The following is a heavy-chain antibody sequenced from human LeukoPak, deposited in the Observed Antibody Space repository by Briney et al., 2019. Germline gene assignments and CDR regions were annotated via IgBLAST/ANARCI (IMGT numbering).Heavy chain of an antibody. CDR3: AKDPMGSPFDY. Sequence: GGSLRLSCAASGFAFSSYAMSWVRQAPGKGLEWVSAISGSGGSTYYADSVKGRFTISGDNSKNTLYLQMNSLRAEDTAVYYCAKDPMGSPFDYWGQGTLVTVSS. CDR1: GFAFSSYA. V-gene: IGHV3-23*01. CDR2: ISGSGGST. J-gene: IGHJ4*02. D-gene: IGHD5-24*01.